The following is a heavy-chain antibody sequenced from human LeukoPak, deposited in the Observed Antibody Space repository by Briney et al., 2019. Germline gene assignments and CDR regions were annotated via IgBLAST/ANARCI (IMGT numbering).Heavy chain of an antibody. CDR1: GYTFTGYY. V-gene: IGHV1-2*02. CDR3: GRGVQLLSRGPPGA. J-gene: IGHJ4*02. CDR2: INPHTGGT. Sequence: ASVGVSCKASGYTFTGYYMHWVRQTPRQGLEWVGWINPHTGGTNNAQKFQGRVTMTSDTSISTAYMELSRLRSDYTAVYYCGRGVQLLSRGPPGAWGQGTLVTVSS. D-gene: IGHD2-2*01.